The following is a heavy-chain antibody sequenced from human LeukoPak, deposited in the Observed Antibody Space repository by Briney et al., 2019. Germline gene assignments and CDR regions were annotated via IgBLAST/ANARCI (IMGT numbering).Heavy chain of an antibody. CDR2: INPSGGST. CDR1: GYTFTNYD. Sequence: RASVKVSCKASGYTFTNYDINWVRQAPGQGLEWMGIINPSGGSTSYAQKFQGRVTMTRDTSTSTVYMELSSLRSEDTAVYYCARVQTTVTSSLGYWGQGTLVTVSS. V-gene: IGHV1-46*01. J-gene: IGHJ4*02. D-gene: IGHD4-17*01. CDR3: ARVQTTVTSSLGY.